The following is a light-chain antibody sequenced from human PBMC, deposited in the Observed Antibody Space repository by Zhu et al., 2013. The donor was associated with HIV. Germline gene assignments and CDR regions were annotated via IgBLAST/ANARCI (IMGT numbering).Light chain of an antibody. CDR3: SSYTIISTLV. V-gene: IGLV2-14*01. CDR2: EVS. Sequence: QSALTQPASVSGSPGQSITISCTGTSRDVGGYNYVSWYQQHPGKAPKLMIYEVSNRPSGVSNRFSGSKFGNTASLTISGLQAEDEADYYCSSYTIISTLVFGGGTKPDRP. CDR1: SRDVGGYNY. J-gene: IGLJ2*01.